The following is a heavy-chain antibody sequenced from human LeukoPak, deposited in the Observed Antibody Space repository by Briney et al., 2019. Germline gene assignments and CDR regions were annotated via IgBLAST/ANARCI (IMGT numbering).Heavy chain of an antibody. Sequence: ASVKVSCKASGYTFTSYGIGWVRQASGQGLEWMGWISGYNANTNYAQKLQGRVTMTKDTSTSTAYMELRSLRSDDTAIYYCARATLLSADPCGSGSPAPDYWGQGTLVTVSS. V-gene: IGHV1-18*01. CDR3: ARATLLSADPCGSGSPAPDY. CDR2: ISGYNANT. D-gene: IGHD3-10*01. J-gene: IGHJ4*02. CDR1: GYTFTSYG.